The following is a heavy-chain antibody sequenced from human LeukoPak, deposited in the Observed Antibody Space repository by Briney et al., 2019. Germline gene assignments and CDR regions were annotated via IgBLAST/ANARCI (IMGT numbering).Heavy chain of an antibody. J-gene: IGHJ6*02. V-gene: IGHV3-23*01. CDR3: ARDIDFWSGYPPDYYYYYGMDV. Sequence: GGSLRLSCAASGFTFSSYAMSWVRQAPAKGLEWVSAISGSGGSTYYADSVKGRFTISRDNSKNTLYLQMNSLRAEDTAVYYCARDIDFWSGYPPDYYYYYGMDVWGQGTTVTVSS. CDR1: GFTFSSYA. CDR2: ISGSGGST. D-gene: IGHD3-3*01.